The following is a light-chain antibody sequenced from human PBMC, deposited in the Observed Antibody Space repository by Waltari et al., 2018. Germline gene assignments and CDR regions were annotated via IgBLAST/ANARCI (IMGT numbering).Light chain of an antibody. CDR1: HNIGNF. Sequence: DIQMTQSPSSLSASLGDRVTITCRASHNIGNFLNWYQQQPGKAPKLLIYTASTVQTGVSSRFSGSGSGSEFTLTISSLQPEDVATYICQQSDSSPRTFGQGTKV. CDR2: TAS. V-gene: IGKV1-39*01. J-gene: IGKJ1*01. CDR3: QQSDSSPRT.